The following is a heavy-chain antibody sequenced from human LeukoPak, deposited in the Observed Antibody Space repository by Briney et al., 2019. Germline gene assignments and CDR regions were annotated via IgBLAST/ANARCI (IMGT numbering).Heavy chain of an antibody. CDR2: VYTGGST. V-gene: IGHV3-53*01. Sequence: GGSLRLSCAASGFTISTNYMSWVRQAPGKGLEWVSVVYTGGSTYYADSVKGRFTISRDNSKNTLYLQMNSLRAEDTALYYCARAPFYYDSSGYPYFDGWGQGTLVTVSS. J-gene: IGHJ4*02. CDR3: ARAPFYYDSSGYPYFDG. D-gene: IGHD3-22*01. CDR1: GFTISTNY.